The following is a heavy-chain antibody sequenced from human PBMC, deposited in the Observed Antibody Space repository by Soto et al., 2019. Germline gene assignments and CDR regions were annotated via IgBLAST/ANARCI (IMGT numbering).Heavy chain of an antibody. V-gene: IGHV1-46*03. D-gene: IGHD3-10*01. CDR3: ARDRGHGSEMPGGYYYYYYMDV. CDR1: GYTFTSYY. CDR2: INPSGGST. J-gene: IGHJ6*03. Sequence: ASVKVSCKASGYTFTSYYMHWVRQAPGQGLEWMGIINPSGGSTSYAQKFQGRVTMTRDTSTSTVYMELSSLRSEDTAVYYCARDRGHGSEMPGGYYYYYYMDVWGKGTTVTVSS.